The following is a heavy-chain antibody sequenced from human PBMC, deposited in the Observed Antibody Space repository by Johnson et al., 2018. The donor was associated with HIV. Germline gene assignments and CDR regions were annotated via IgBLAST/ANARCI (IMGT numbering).Heavy chain of an antibody. CDR1: GFTFVGHA. CDR3: ARDVHWACGGDCYWGGDDAFDI. J-gene: IGHJ3*02. V-gene: IGHV3-NL1*01. Sequence: VQLVESGGGVVQPGRSLRLSCEASGFTFVGHAMHWVRQAPGKGLVWVSVIYSGGSTYYADSVKGRFTISRDNSKNTLYLQMNSLGAEDTAVYYCARDVHWACGGDCYWGGDDAFDIWGQGTMVTVSS. D-gene: IGHD2-21*02. CDR2: IYSGGST.